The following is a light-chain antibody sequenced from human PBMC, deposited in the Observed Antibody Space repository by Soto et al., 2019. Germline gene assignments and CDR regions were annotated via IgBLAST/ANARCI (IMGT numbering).Light chain of an antibody. CDR1: QSVSSY. J-gene: IGKJ4*01. CDR2: DAS. V-gene: IGKV3-11*01. Sequence: EIVLTQSPATLSLSPGERATLACRASQSVSSYLAWYQQKPGQAPRLLIYDASNRATGIPARFSGSGSGTDFTLTISSLEPEDFAVYYCQQRSNWPPKLTFGGGTKVEIK. CDR3: QQRSNWPPKLT.